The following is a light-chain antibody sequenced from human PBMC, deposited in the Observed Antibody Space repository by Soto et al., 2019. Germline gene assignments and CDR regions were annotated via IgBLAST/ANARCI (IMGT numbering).Light chain of an antibody. Sequence: EIVMTQCPATLSVSPGERATLSCRASQSVSGQLAWYQQKPGQAPRLLIYDASNRATGIPARFSGSGSATDFTLTISSLEPEDFAVYFCQQRCDWPLTFGGGTKVDIK. CDR2: DAS. CDR1: QSVSGQ. CDR3: QQRCDWPLT. V-gene: IGKV3-11*01. J-gene: IGKJ4*01.